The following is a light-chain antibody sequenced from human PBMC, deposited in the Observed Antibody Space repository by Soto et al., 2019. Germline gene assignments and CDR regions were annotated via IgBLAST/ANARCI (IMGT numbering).Light chain of an antibody. CDR3: QQYNNWPFT. Sequence: EIVMTQSPATLSVSPGESATLSCRASQSISNNLVWYQQKPGQAPSLLIFGTSTRATGSPARFSGSGSGTEFTLTISSLQSEDFAVYYCQQYNNWPFTFGPGTKVDIK. V-gene: IGKV3-15*01. CDR2: GTS. J-gene: IGKJ3*01. CDR1: QSISNN.